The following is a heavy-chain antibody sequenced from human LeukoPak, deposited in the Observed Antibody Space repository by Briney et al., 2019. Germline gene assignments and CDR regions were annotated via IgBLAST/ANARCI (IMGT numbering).Heavy chain of an antibody. CDR3: ARGAIAAAGPHFDY. CDR1: GFTFSSYS. V-gene: IGHV3-21*01. Sequence: PGGSLRPSCAASGFTFSSYSMNWVRQAPGKGLEWVSSISRSSSYIYYADSVKGRFTISRDNAKNSLYLQMNSLRAEDTAVYYCARGAIAAAGPHFDYWGQGTLVTVSS. J-gene: IGHJ4*02. CDR2: ISRSSSYI. D-gene: IGHD6-13*01.